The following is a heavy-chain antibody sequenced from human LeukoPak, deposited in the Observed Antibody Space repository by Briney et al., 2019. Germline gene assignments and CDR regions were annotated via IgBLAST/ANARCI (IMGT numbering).Heavy chain of an antibody. CDR1: GFTFSSYW. D-gene: IGHD1-26*01. J-gene: IGHJ6*03. CDR2: IKQDGSVK. Sequence: GGSLRLSCAASGFTFSSYWMSWVRQAPGKGLEWVANIKQDGSVKYYVDSVKGRFTISRDNAKNSLYLQMNSLRAEDTAVYYCARLLRGFNYYYYMDVWGKGTTVNVSS. CDR3: ARLLRGFNYYYYMDV. V-gene: IGHV3-7*01.